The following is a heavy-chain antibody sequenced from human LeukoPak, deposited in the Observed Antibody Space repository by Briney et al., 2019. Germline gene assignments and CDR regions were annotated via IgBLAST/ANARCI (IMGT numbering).Heavy chain of an antibody. Sequence: PGRSLGLSCAASGFTFSSYGMHWVRQAPGKGLEWVAVIWYDGSNKYYADSVKGRFTISRDNSKNTLYLQMNSLRAEDTAVYYCARGFLEWLLYNYYYGMDVWGQGTTVTVSS. CDR1: GFTFSSYG. CDR2: IWYDGSNK. J-gene: IGHJ6*02. D-gene: IGHD3-3*01. CDR3: ARGFLEWLLYNYYYGMDV. V-gene: IGHV3-33*01.